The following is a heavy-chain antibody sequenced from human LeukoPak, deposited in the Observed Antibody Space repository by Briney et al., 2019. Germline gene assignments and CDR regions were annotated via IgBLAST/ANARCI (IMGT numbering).Heavy chain of an antibody. D-gene: IGHD2-21*02. CDR1: GFSVSNTY. V-gene: IGHV3-53*03. J-gene: IGHJ4*02. Sequence: GGSLRLSCAASGFSVSNTYMSWVRHAPGKGREWVSLFYSGGNTYYADPVKGRFSSARDNSKNSLYLQRNRLRPEDTAVCYCARGTVTAPDYWGQGTLVTVSS. CDR3: ARGTVTAPDY. CDR2: FYSGGNT.